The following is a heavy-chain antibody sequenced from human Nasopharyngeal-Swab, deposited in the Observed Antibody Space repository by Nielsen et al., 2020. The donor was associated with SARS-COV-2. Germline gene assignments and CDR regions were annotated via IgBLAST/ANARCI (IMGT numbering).Heavy chain of an antibody. CDR3: AREAVAGYFDY. CDR2: IKQDGSEK. CDR1: GFTFSSYW. V-gene: IGHV3-7*03. D-gene: IGHD6-19*01. Sequence: GEPLKISCAASGFTFSSYWMSWVRQAPGKGLEWVANIKQDGSEKYYVDSVKGRFTISRDNAKNSLYLQMNSLRAEDTAVYYCAREAVAGYFDYWGQGTLVTVSS. J-gene: IGHJ4*02.